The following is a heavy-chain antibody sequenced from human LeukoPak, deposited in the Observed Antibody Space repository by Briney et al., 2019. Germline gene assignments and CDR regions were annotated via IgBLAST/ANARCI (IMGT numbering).Heavy chain of an antibody. CDR3: ARAPHVPYFDWLSHYYMDV. J-gene: IGHJ6*03. D-gene: IGHD3-9*01. Sequence: GASVKVSCKASGGTFSSDAISWVRQAPGQGLEWMGGIIPIFGTANYAQKFQGRVTITADESTSTAYMELKSLRSDDTAVYYCARAPHVPYFDWLSHYYMDVWGTGTTVIISS. CDR1: GGTFSSDA. CDR2: IIPIFGTA. V-gene: IGHV1-69*13.